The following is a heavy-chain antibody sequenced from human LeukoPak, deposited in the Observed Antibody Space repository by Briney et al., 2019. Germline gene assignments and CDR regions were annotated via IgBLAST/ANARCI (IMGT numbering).Heavy chain of an antibody. J-gene: IGHJ4*02. D-gene: IGHD6-13*01. V-gene: IGHV4-34*01. CDR1: GGSFRGYH. Sequence: PSETLSLTCAVYGGSFRGYHCSSLRQPPAKGLEWSGEINHSVSSYYDPSLKSRVTISVDTSKNHFSLKLSSVSAADTAVYYCARAYSSSWYNYWGQGTLVVDSS. CDR2: INHSVSS. CDR3: ARAYSSSWYNY.